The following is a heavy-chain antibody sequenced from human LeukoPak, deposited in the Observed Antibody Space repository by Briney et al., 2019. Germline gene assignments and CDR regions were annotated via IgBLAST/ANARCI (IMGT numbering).Heavy chain of an antibody. CDR3: ARADCSGGSCYSF. J-gene: IGHJ4*02. V-gene: IGHV4-34*01. CDR1: GGSFSGYY. Sequence: PSETPSLTCAVYGGSFSGYYWSWIRQPPGKGLEWIGEINHSGSTNYNPSLKSRVTISVDTSKNQFSLKLSSVTAADTAVYYCARADCSGGSCYSFWGQGTLVTVSS. CDR2: INHSGST. D-gene: IGHD2-15*01.